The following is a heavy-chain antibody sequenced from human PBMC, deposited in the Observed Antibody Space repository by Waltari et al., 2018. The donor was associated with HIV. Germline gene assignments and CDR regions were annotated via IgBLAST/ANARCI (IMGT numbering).Heavy chain of an antibody. J-gene: IGHJ4*02. CDR1: GASISSSSSY. CDR3: ARRRVFSYDFDY. D-gene: IGHD3-3*01. V-gene: IGHV4-39*01. Sequence: QLQLQESGPGLVKPSETLSLTCSVSGASISSSSSYWGWIRQPPGKGFEWICHIYYSGRTYSNPSLKSRLTVSLDTSKSQVSLRLRSVTAADTAVYYCARRRVFSYDFDYWGQGNLVIVSS. CDR2: IYYSGRT.